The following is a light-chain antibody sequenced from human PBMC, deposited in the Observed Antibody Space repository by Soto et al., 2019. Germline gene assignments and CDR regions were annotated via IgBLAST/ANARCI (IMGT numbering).Light chain of an antibody. CDR1: QRISSY. Sequence: DIQMTQSPSSLSASVGDRVAITCRASQRISSYLNWYQQKPGKAPKLLIYAASTLQSGVPSRFSGSGSGTEFTLTISSLQPDDFATYYCQQYNSYSITFGQGTRLEIK. V-gene: IGKV1-5*01. CDR3: QQYNSYSIT. CDR2: AAS. J-gene: IGKJ5*01.